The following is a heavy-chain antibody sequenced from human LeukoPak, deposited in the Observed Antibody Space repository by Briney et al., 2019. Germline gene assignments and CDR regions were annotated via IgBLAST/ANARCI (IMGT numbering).Heavy chain of an antibody. Sequence: ASVKVSCKASGGTFSSYAISWVRQMPGKGLEWMGIIYPGDSDTRYSPSFQGQVTISADKSISTAYLQWSSLKASDTAMYYCARASGYYYFDYWGQGTLVTVSS. D-gene: IGHD3-22*01. V-gene: IGHV5-51*01. CDR2: IYPGDSDT. CDR1: GGTFSSYA. J-gene: IGHJ4*02. CDR3: ARASGYYYFDY.